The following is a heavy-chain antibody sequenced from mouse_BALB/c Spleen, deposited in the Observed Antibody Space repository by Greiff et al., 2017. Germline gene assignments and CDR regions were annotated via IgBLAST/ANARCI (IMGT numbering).Heavy chain of an antibody. CDR3: ARDYGRRFAY. J-gene: IGHJ3*01. D-gene: IGHD1-1*01. CDR1: GYTFTDYY. Sequence: QVQLQQSGAELARPGASVKLSCKASGYTFTDYYINWVKQRTGQGLEWIGEIYPGSGNTYYNEKFKGKATLTADKSSSTAYMQLSSLTSEDSAVYFCARDYGRRFAYWGQGTLVTVSA. V-gene: IGHV1-77*01. CDR2: IYPGSGNT.